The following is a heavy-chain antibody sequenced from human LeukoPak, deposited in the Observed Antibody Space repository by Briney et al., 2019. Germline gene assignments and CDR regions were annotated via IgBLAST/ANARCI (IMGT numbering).Heavy chain of an antibody. CDR3: ARDRAYQLLSPFDY. CDR2: ISSSSSRI. J-gene: IGHJ4*02. Sequence: GXSLRLSCAAAGFTFSRYSMKWVRQAQGKGLEWVSYISSSSSRIDYADSVKGRFTISRDNAKNSLYLQMNSLRAEDTAVYYCARDRAYQLLSPFDYWGQGTLVTVSS. D-gene: IGHD2-2*01. V-gene: IGHV3-48*01. CDR1: GFTFSRYS.